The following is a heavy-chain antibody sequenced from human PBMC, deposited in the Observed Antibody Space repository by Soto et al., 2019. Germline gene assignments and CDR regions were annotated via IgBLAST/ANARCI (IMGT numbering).Heavy chain of an antibody. CDR3: ARVTRDYGGPYNFDY. D-gene: IGHD4-17*01. CDR1: GGSITSYY. V-gene: IGHV4-59*01. Sequence: SETLSLTCTVSGGSITSYYWSWIRQPPGKGLQWIGYIFYSGSSNYNPSLNSRVSLSLDTSRNQLSLSLKSVTAADTAVYYCARVTRDYGGPYNFDYWGQGALVTVSS. CDR2: IFYSGSS. J-gene: IGHJ4*02.